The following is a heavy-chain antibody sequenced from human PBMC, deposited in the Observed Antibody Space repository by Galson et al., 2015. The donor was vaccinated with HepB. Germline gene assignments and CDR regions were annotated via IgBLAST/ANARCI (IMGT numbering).Heavy chain of an antibody. Sequence: SVKVSCKASGYTFTSYAMNWVRQAPGQGLEWMGWIDTNTGNPTYAQGFTGRFVFSLDTSVSTAYLQISSLKAEDTAVYYCARVPRYYGSGNVKRAFDYWGQGTLVTVSS. J-gene: IGHJ4*02. V-gene: IGHV7-4-1*02. CDR3: ARVPRYYGSGNVKRAFDY. D-gene: IGHD3-10*01. CDR2: IDTNTGNP. CDR1: GYTFTSYA.